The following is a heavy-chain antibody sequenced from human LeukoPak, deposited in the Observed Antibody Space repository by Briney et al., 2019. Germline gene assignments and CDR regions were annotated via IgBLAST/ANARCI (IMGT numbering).Heavy chain of an antibody. CDR1: GYTFTGYY. CDR3: ATHPRIAVAGYYFDY. J-gene: IGHJ4*02. D-gene: IGHD6-19*01. Sequence: ASVKVSCKASGYTFTGYYMHWVRQAPGQGLEWVGWINPNSGGTNYAQKFQGRVTMTRDTSISTAYMELSRLRSDDTAVYYCATHPRIAVAGYYFDYWGQGTLVTVSS. CDR2: INPNSGGT. V-gene: IGHV1-2*02.